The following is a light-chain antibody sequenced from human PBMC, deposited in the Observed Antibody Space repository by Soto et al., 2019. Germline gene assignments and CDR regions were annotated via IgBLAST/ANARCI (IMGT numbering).Light chain of an antibody. CDR3: HQYGSSPHT. Sequence: DIQMTQSPSTLSASVGDRVTISCRASQSISSWLAWYQQKPGRAPKLLIYDSSSLESGVPSRFSGSGSGTEFRLTISRLEPEDFAVYYCHQYGSSPHTFGQGTRLEIK. V-gene: IGKV1-5*01. J-gene: IGKJ5*01. CDR1: QSISSW. CDR2: DSS.